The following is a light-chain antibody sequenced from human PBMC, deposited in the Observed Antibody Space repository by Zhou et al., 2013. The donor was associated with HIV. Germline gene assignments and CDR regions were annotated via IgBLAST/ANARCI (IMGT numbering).Light chain of an antibody. CDR3: QQANRFPQT. CDR1: QGIAND. CDR2: AAS. Sequence: DVRMTQSPSSLSASVGDRVTITCRASQGIANDLAWYQQRPGTVPRVLIYAASTLQPGVPSRFSGSGSGTDFTLTINRLHPEDFATYYCQQANRFPQTFGQGTKVEIK. V-gene: IGKV1-27*01. J-gene: IGKJ2*01.